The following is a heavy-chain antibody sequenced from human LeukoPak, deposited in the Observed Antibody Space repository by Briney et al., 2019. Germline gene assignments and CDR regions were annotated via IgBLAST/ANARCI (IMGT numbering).Heavy chain of an antibody. D-gene: IGHD6-13*01. J-gene: IGHJ4*02. CDR2: IYSRGGT. Sequence: GSLRLSCAASGFTFSSYGMHWVRQAPGKGLEWVSLIYSRGGTSYADSVKGRFTISRDSSKNTLFLQMNSLRVEDTAVYYCARDPPGIAASGTYYWGQGTLVTVSS. CDR3: ARDPPGIAASGTYY. V-gene: IGHV3-53*01. CDR1: GFTFSSYG.